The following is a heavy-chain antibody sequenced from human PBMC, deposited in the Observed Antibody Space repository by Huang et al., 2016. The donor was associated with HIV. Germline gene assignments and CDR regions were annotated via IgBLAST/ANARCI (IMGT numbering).Heavy chain of an antibody. V-gene: IGHV3-30*02. CDR3: AKDLTYTFGRHFDY. CDR2: IRYDGNNY. CDR1: GFTFGSFG. D-gene: IGHD3-3*01. Sequence: QVQLVESGGGVVQPGGSLRLSCTACGFTFGSFGMQWVRQAPGKWLEWVAFIRYDGNNYYYADSVRGRFTISRDNSKDTLYLQMNRLRPDDSAVYYCAKDLTYTFGRHFDYWGRGTLVTVSS. J-gene: IGHJ4*02.